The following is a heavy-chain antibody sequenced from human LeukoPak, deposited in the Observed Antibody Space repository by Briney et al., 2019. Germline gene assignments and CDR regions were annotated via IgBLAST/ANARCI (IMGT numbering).Heavy chain of an antibody. CDR2: ITRSSTI. CDR1: GFTFSSYT. J-gene: IGHJ4*02. D-gene: IGHD4-17*01. Sequence: GGSLRLSCAASGFTFSSYTMNWVRQAPGKGLEWVSYITRSSTIYYADSVKGRLTISRDNAKDSLYLQMNSLRAEDTAVYYCARGGYGDYDFDYWGQGTLVIVSS. CDR3: ARGGYGDYDFDY. V-gene: IGHV3-48*01.